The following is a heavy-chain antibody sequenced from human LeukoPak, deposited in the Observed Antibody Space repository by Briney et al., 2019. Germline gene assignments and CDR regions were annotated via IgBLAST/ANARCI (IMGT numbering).Heavy chain of an antibody. J-gene: IGHJ3*02. Sequence: GGSLRLSCAAFGFTFSSYSMNWVRQAPGKGLEWVAFISGTSAYISYADSVKGRFTISRDNSKNTLYLQMNSLRAEDTAVYYCAREEVTTGAFDIWGQGTMVTVSS. CDR2: ISGTSAYI. CDR1: GFTFSSYS. CDR3: AREEVTTGAFDI. D-gene: IGHD2-21*02. V-gene: IGHV3-21*01.